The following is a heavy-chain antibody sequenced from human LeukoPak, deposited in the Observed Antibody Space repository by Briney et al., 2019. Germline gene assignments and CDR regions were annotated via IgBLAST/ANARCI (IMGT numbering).Heavy chain of an antibody. CDR2: ISSSSRYI. CDR3: ASSSYGDYVSRSMLY. V-gene: IGHV3-21*04. J-gene: IGHJ4*02. Sequence: PGGSLRLSCAASGFTFSSYSMNWVRQAPGKGLEWVSSISSSSRYIYYADSVKGRFTISRDNSKNTLYLQMNSLRAEDTAVYYCASSSYGDYVSRSMLYWGQGTLVTVSS. D-gene: IGHD4-17*01. CDR1: GFTFSSYS.